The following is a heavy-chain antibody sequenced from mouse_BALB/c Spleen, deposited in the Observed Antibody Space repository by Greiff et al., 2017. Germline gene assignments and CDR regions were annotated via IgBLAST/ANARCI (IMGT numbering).Heavy chain of an antibody. CDR2: IYPGNSDT. D-gene: IGHD1-1*01. CDR3: TRDYGGYYYAMDY. Sequence: VQLQQSGTVLARPGASVKMSCKASGYSFTSYWMHWVKQRPGQGLEWIGAIYPGNSDTSYNQKFKGKAKLTAVTSASTAYMELSSLTNEDSAVYYCTRDYGGYYYAMDYWGQGTSVTVSS. CDR1: GYSFTSYW. J-gene: IGHJ4*01. V-gene: IGHV1-5*01.